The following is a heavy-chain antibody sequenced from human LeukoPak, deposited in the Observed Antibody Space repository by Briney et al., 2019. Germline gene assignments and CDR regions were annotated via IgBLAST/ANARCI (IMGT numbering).Heavy chain of an antibody. V-gene: IGHV3-23*01. CDR3: AEGYSYGYYYFDY. Sequence: GGSLRLSCAASGFTFSSYAMSWVRQAPGKGLEWVSAISGSGGSTYYADSVKGRFTISRDNSKNTLYLQMNSLRAEDTAVYYCAEGYSYGYYYFDYWGQGTLVTVSS. J-gene: IGHJ4*02. CDR2: ISGSGGST. CDR1: GFTFSSYA. D-gene: IGHD5-18*01.